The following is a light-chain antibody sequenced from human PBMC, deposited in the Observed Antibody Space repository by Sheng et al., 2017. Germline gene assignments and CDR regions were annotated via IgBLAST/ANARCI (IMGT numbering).Light chain of an antibody. CDR1: QTISSW. Sequence: DIQMTQSPSTLSASVGDRVTITCRASQTISSWLAWYQQKPGKAPDLLIYAASTLQSGVPSRFSGSGSGTDFTLTISSLQPEDFATYYCQQSYRAPRTFGLGTKVEMK. CDR3: QQSYRAPRT. J-gene: IGKJ1*01. CDR2: AAS. V-gene: IGKV1-39*01.